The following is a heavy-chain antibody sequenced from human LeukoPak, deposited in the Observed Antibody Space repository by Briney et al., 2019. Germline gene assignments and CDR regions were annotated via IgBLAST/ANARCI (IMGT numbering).Heavy chain of an antibody. J-gene: IGHJ6*02. D-gene: IGHD1-26*01. Sequence: SETLSLTCTVSGGSISSYYWSWIRQPPGKGLEWIGYIYYSGSTNYNPSLKSRVTISVDTSKNQFSLKLSSVTAADTAVYYCARVFEGSGSSEHHYYYGMDVWGQGTTVTVSS. CDR3: ARVFEGSGSSEHHYYYGMDV. V-gene: IGHV4-59*01. CDR2: IYYSGST. CDR1: GGSISSYY.